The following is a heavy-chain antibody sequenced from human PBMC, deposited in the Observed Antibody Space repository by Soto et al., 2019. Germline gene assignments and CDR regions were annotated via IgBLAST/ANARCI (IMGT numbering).Heavy chain of an antibody. V-gene: IGHV4-39*01. CDR3: ARHGITGSYYDAFDI. Sequence: SMPMSHDCTGCSADIGSSPRNWGSIRQPPGKGLEWIASIKYSGTTFYNPSLKSRVTLSVDTSKNQFALKLSSVTAAETAVYYCARHGITGSYYDAFDIWGQGTMVTVS. J-gene: IGHJ3*02. CDR2: IKYSGTT. CDR1: SADIGSSPRN. D-gene: IGHD1-26*01.